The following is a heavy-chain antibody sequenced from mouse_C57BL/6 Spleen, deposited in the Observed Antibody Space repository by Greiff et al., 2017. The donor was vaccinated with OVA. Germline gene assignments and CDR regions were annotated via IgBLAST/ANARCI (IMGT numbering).Heavy chain of an antibody. D-gene: IGHD3-3*01. V-gene: IGHV1-15*01. CDR3: AGWGLSPDFDY. CDR2: IDPETGGT. CDR1: GYTFTDYE. Sequence: VQLQQSGAELVRPGASVTLSCKASGYTFTDYEMHWVKQTPVHGLEWIGAIDPETGGTAYNQKFKGKAILTADKSSSTAYMQLRSLTSEDSAVYYCAGWGLSPDFDYWGQGTTLTVSS. J-gene: IGHJ2*01.